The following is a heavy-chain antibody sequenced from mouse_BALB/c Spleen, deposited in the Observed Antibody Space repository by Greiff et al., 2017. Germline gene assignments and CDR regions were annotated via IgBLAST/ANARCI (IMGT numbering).Heavy chain of an antibody. V-gene: IGHV5-12-1*01. Sequence: EVQRVESGGGLVKPGGSLKLSCAASGFAFSSYDMSWVRQTPEKRLEWVAYISSGGGSTYYPDTVKGRFTISRDNAKNTLYLQMSSLKSEDTAMYYCARHGNYEWFAYWGQGTLVTVSA. CDR1: GFAFSSYD. CDR2: ISSGGGST. J-gene: IGHJ3*01. CDR3: ARHGNYEWFAY. D-gene: IGHD2-1*01.